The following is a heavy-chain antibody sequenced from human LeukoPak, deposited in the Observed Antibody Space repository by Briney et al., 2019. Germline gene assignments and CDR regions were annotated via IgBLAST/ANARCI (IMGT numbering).Heavy chain of an antibody. D-gene: IGHD2-2*01. Sequence: ASVKVSCKASGYTFTGYYMHWVRQAPGQGLEWMGWINPNSGGTNYAQKFQGRVTMTRDTSISTAYMELSRLRSDDTAVYYCAKALGNCSSTSCPPPPGNYYYYGMDVWGQGTTVTVSS. CDR2: INPNSGGT. V-gene: IGHV1-2*02. CDR1: GYTFTGYY. J-gene: IGHJ6*02. CDR3: AKALGNCSSTSCPPPPGNYYYYGMDV.